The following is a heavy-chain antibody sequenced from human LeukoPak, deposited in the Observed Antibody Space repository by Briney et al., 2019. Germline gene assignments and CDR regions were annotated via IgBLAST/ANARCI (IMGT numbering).Heavy chain of an antibody. CDR3: ARGTGIGPFDY. D-gene: IGHD1-1*01. Sequence: SETLSLTRTVSGGSISSGNYYWSWIRQPPGKGLEWIGYIYYSGRTFYNPSLKSRITISVDTSKNQFSLKLSSVTAADTAVYFCARGTGIGPFDYWGQGTPVTVSS. J-gene: IGHJ4*02. CDR2: IYYSGRT. V-gene: IGHV4-30-4*01. CDR1: GGSISSGNYY.